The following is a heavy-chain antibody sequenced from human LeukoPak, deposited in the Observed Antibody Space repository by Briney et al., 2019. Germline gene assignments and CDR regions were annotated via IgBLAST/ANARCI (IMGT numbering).Heavy chain of an antibody. CDR2: ISSSGGTT. CDR1: GLMVSRHW. CDR3: EKSGGATIYDAFDI. Sequence: GGSLRLSCAASGLMVSRHWMTWVRQAPGKGLEWVSGISSSGGTTYYADSVKGRFTISRDTSRNTLYLQMNSLRAEDTALYYCEKSGGATIYDAFDIWGQGTMVTVSS. D-gene: IGHD5-12*01. J-gene: IGHJ3*02. V-gene: IGHV3-23*01.